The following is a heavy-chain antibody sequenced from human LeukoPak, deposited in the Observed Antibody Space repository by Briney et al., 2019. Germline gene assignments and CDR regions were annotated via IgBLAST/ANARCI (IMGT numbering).Heavy chain of an antibody. CDR1: GYTLTELS. D-gene: IGHD3-22*01. J-gene: IGHJ4*02. Sequence: GASVKVSCKVSGYTLTELSMHWVRQAPGKGLEWMGGFDPEDGETIYAQKFQGRVTMTEDTSTDTAYMELSSLRSEDTAVYYCAKPEGYEWLLPGDSWGQGTLVTVSS. CDR2: FDPEDGET. CDR3: AKPEGYEWLLPGDS. V-gene: IGHV1-24*01.